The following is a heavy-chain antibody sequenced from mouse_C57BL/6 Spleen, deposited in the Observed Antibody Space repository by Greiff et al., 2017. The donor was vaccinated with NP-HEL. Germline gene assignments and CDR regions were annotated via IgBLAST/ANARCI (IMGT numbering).Heavy chain of an antibody. V-gene: IGHV1-54*01. CDR2: INPGSGGT. Sequence: VQRVESGAELVRPGTSVKVSCKASGYAFTNYLIEWVKQRPGQGLEWIGVINPGSGGTNYNEKFKGKATLTADKSSSTAYMQLSSLTSEDSAVYFCARRTGHAWFAYWGQGTLVTVSA. J-gene: IGHJ3*01. CDR1: GYAFTNYL. D-gene: IGHD4-1*01. CDR3: ARRTGHAWFAY.